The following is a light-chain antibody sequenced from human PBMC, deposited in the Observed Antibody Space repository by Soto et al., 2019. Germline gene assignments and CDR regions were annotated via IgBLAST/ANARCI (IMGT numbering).Light chain of an antibody. CDR1: QSVSNN. CDR2: YAS. CDR3: QQYNDWPPIA. V-gene: IGKV3-15*01. J-gene: IGKJ5*01. Sequence: EIMMTQSPATLSVSPGERATLSCRASQSVSNNLAWYQQKPGQAPRLLIYYASTRATGIPARFSGSGSGTEFTLTISSLQSEDFALYYCQQYNDWPPIAFGQGTRLEIK.